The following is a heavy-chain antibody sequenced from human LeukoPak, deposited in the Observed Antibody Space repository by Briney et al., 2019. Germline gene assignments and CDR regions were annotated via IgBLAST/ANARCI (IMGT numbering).Heavy chain of an antibody. CDR1: GFTFSSYA. CDR2: ISGSGGST. J-gene: IGHJ4*02. Sequence: GGSLRLSCAASGFTFSSYAMSWVRQAPGKGLEWVSAISGSGGSTYYADSVKGRFTISRDNSKNTLYLQMSSLRAEDTAVYYCAKTKGLYHDFWSGYFDYWGQGTLVTVSS. V-gene: IGHV3-23*01. D-gene: IGHD3-3*01. CDR3: AKTKGLYHDFWSGYFDY.